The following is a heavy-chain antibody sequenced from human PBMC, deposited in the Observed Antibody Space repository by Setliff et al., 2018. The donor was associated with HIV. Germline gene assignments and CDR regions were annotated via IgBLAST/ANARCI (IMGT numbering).Heavy chain of an antibody. Sequence: GASVKVSCKASGYTFSSYGISWVRQAPGQGLEWMGWISAYNGNTNYAQKFQGRVTMTTDTSTSTAYMEVRSLRSDDTAVYYCARALGGSYPGSFDYWGQGTLVTVS. CDR3: ARALGGSYPGSFDY. CDR2: ISAYNGNT. CDR1: GYTFSSYG. D-gene: IGHD1-26*01. J-gene: IGHJ4*02. V-gene: IGHV1-18*01.